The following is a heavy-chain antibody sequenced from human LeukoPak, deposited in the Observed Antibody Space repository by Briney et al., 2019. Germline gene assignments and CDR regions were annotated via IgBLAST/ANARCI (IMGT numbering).Heavy chain of an antibody. CDR3: AKDMDSSDYYYFDY. CDR2: ISSSSSYI. V-gene: IGHV3-21*04. D-gene: IGHD3-22*01. Sequence: PGGSLRLSCAASGFTFSSYSMNWVRQAPGKGLEWVSSISSSSSYIYYADSVKGRFTISRDNAKSSLYLQMNSLRTEDTALYYCAKDMDSSDYYYFDYWGQGTLVTVSS. J-gene: IGHJ4*02. CDR1: GFTFSSYS.